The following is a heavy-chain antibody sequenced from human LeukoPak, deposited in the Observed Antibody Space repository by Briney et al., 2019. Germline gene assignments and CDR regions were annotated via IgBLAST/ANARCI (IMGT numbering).Heavy chain of an antibody. J-gene: IGHJ4*02. CDR1: ANSINDYH. V-gene: IGHV4-4*07. CDR3: ARGYSGSHFDY. CDR2: IDTYGHT. D-gene: IGHD1-26*01. Sequence: SETLSLTCTVSANSINDYHWNWIRQPAGKGLEWIGRIDTYGHTDYNPSLESRVTMTVGTSKNQFSLNLRYVTAADTAVYYCARGYSGSHFDYWGQGTLVTVSS.